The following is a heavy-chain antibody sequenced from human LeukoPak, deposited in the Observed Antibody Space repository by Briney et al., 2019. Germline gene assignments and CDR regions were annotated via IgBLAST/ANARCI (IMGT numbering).Heavy chain of an antibody. D-gene: IGHD6-13*01. Sequence: GGSLRLSCAASGFTFSSYAMSWVRQAPGKGLEWVSAISGGGFSTYYADSVKGRFTISRDNSKNTLYLQMNSLRAEDTAVYYCAKTQYSSSWYGFDDWGQGTLVTVSS. V-gene: IGHV3-23*01. CDR3: AKTQYSSSWYGFDD. CDR2: ISGGGFST. CDR1: GFTFSSYA. J-gene: IGHJ4*02.